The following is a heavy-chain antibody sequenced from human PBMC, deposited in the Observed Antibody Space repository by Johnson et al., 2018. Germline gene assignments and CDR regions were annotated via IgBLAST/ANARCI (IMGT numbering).Heavy chain of an antibody. CDR3: ARGADDAFDI. CDR1: GYTFTSYD. Sequence: QVQLVQSGAKVKKPGSSXKVSCKASGYTFTSYDINWVRPATGQGLEWLGWMKPNSGNTGYAQKFQGRVTMTRNTSISTAYMELSSLRSEDPAVYYCARGADDAFDIWGQGKMVTVSS. V-gene: IGHV1-8*01. CDR2: MKPNSGNT. J-gene: IGHJ3*02.